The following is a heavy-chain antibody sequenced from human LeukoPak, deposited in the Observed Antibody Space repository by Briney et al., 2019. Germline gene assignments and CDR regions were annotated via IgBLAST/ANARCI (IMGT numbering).Heavy chain of an antibody. D-gene: IGHD6-13*01. CDR3: ARERSVPAAGNWFDP. J-gene: IGHJ5*02. CDR2: LYHSGST. V-gene: IGHV4-38-2*02. Sequence: PSETLSLTCTVSGYSITSGFFRAWIRQPPGKGLEWIGSLYHSGSTHFSPSLKSRVTISLDTSKNQFSLNLASVTAADTAFYYCARERSVPAAGNWFDPWGQGTLVTVSS. CDR1: GYSITSGFF.